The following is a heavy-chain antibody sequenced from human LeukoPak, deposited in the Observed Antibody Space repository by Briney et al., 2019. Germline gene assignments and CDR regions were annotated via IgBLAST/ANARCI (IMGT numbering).Heavy chain of an antibody. CDR3: ARDLPVIAAAGGYYYYMDV. CDR1: GYTFTGYY. D-gene: IGHD6-13*01. V-gene: IGHV1-2*02. J-gene: IGHJ6*03. CDR2: INPNSGGT. Sequence: GASVKVSCKASGYTFTGYYMHWVRQAPGQGLEWMRWINPNSGGTNYAQKFQGRVTMTRDTSISTAYMELSRLRSDDTAVYYCARDLPVIAAAGGYYYYMDVWGKGTTVTISS.